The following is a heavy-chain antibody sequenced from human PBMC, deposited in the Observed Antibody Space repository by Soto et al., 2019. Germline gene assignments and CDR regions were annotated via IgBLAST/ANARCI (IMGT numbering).Heavy chain of an antibody. D-gene: IGHD5-12*01. CDR3: ATWHLREHAYDI. CDR2: VYDLDGT. V-gene: IGHV3-53*01. J-gene: IGHJ3*02. Sequence: DVQLVESGGGLIQPGGSLRLSCVASGLTVSGKKYVAWVRQAPGKGPEWVSGVYDLDGTYYADSVRGRFTTSRGNFRTTVWLHTRDLRPDDTALYFCATWHLREHAYDIWGRGTMVTVSS. CDR1: GLTVSGKKY.